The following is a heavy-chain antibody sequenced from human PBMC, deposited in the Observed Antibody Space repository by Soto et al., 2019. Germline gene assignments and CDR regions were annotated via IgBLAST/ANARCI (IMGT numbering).Heavy chain of an antibody. V-gene: IGHV1-18*01. Sequence: ASVKVSCKASGYTFTSYGISWVRQAPGQGLEWMGWISAYNGNTNYAQKLQGRVTMTTDTSTSTAYMELRSLRSDDTAVYYCARDDSTKGQYSSGWYPLSVYYYYYNGMGVWGQGTRVTVSS. CDR2: ISAYNGNT. CDR1: GYTFTSYG. CDR3: ARDDSTKGQYSSGWYPLSVYYYYYNGMGV. J-gene: IGHJ6*02. D-gene: IGHD6-19*01.